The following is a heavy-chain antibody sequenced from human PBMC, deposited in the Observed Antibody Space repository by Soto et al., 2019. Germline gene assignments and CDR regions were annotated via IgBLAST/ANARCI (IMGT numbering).Heavy chain of an antibody. J-gene: IGHJ5*02. D-gene: IGHD2-8*01. V-gene: IGHV4-4*02. Sequence: SDTLSLTYTVSGDSISSVNWRSWVRQSPGKGLEWIGEIYHSGSTNYNPSLTSRITMSVDKSKNEFSLQLASVTAADAAVYYCATFSGFFTISPFDAWGQGILVTVSS. CDR2: IYHSGST. CDR1: GDSISSVNW. CDR3: ATFSGFFTISPFDA.